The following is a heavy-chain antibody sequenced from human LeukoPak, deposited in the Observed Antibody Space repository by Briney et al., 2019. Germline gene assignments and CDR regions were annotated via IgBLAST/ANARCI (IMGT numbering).Heavy chain of an antibody. CDR3: AKDPRRYSRTGGYFDY. J-gene: IGHJ4*02. D-gene: IGHD6-13*01. CDR1: GFTFSRSN. Sequence: GGSLRLSCAASGFTFSRSNMNWVRQAPGKGLEWVSSITTSSSYIYYADSVKGRFTISRDNSKNTLYLQMNSLRAEDTAVYYCAKDPRRYSRTGGYFDYWGQGTLVTVSS. V-gene: IGHV3-21*01. CDR2: ITTSSSYI.